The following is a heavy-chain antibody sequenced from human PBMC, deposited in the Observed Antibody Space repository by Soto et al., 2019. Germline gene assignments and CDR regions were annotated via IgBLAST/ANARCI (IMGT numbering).Heavy chain of an antibody. V-gene: IGHV4-39*01. D-gene: IGHD3-3*01. CDR2: IYYGGRS. J-gene: IGHJ4*02. Sequence: SETLSLTCTVSGGSITSNWWSWVRQPPGKGLEWIGSIYYGGRSNYNPSLKSRVTISVDTSKNQFSLKLSSVTAADTAVYYCARHGVLRFLEWLSKSFDYWGQGTLVTVSS. CDR1: GGSITSNW. CDR3: ARHGVLRFLEWLSKSFDY.